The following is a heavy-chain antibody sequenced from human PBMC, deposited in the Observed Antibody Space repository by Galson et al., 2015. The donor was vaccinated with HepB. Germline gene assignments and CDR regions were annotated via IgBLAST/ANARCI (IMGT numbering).Heavy chain of an antibody. CDR3: ATLKVGAGGY. Sequence: SETLSLTCTVSGGSISSSSYYWGWIRQPPGKGLEWIGSIYYSGSTYYNPSLKSRVTISVDTSKNQFSLKLSSVTAADTAVYYCATLKVGAGGYWGQGTLVTVSS. CDR1: GGSISSSSYY. D-gene: IGHD3-16*01. CDR2: IYYSGST. J-gene: IGHJ4*02. V-gene: IGHV4-39*07.